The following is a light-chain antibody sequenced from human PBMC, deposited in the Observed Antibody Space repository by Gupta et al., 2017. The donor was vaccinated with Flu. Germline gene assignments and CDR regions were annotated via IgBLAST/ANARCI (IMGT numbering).Light chain of an antibody. CDR3: QQRADWPVS. CDR1: QSVTTS. CDR2: DTS. J-gene: IGKJ3*01. Sequence: PATLSLSPGESAPLSCRASQSVTTSLAWYQQKPGQAPRLLIYDTSNRATGIPARFSGSGSGTDFTLTISSLEPEDFAVYYCQQRADWPVSFGPGTKVDIK. V-gene: IGKV3-11*01.